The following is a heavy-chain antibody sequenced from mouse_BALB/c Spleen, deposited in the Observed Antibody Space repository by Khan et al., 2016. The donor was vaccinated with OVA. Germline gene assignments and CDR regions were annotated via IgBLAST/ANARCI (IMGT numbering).Heavy chain of an antibody. CDR2: INPSNGYT. Sequence: QVQLQQSGAELARPGASVKMSCKASGYTFTSYTIHWIKKRPGQGLEWIGYINPSNGYTIYIQKFKNKATLTTDKSSTTAYLQLSSLTSDDSAVYNCVRDGAYHRNDGWFAYWGQGTLVTVSA. D-gene: IGHD2-14*01. CDR3: VRDGAYHRNDGWFAY. CDR1: GYTFTSYT. V-gene: IGHV1-4*01. J-gene: IGHJ3*01.